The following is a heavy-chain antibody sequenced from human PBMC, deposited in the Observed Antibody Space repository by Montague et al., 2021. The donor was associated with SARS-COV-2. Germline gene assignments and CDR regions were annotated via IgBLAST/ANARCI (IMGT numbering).Heavy chain of an antibody. Sequence: TLTLTCTVSGGSITSGGYYWTWIRQHPGKGLEWIGYIHHTGSTYYNPSLQSRLRTSVDTSKNEFSLTLTSVTAADTAIYYCARDRGWGSRGAGYIDLWGRGTLVTVSS. CDR2: IHHTGST. D-gene: IGHD2-21*01. V-gene: IGHV4-31*03. CDR1: GGSITSGGYY. CDR3: ARDRGWGSRGAGYIDL. J-gene: IGHJ2*01.